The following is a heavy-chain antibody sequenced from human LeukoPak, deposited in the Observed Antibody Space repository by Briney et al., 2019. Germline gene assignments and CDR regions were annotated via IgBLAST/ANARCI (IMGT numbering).Heavy chain of an antibody. J-gene: IGHJ4*02. Sequence: SETLSLTCTVSGGSISSYYWSWIRQPPGKGLEWIGYIYYSGSTNYNPSLKSRVTISVDTSKNQFSLKLSSVTAADTAVYYCARLRNSVWSSLGYWGQGTLVTVSS. CDR3: ARLRNSVWSSLGY. D-gene: IGHD6-19*01. CDR1: GGSISSYY. CDR2: IYYSGST. V-gene: IGHV4-59*08.